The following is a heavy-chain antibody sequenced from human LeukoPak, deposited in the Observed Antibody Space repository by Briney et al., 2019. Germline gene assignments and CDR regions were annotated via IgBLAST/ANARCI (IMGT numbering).Heavy chain of an antibody. J-gene: IGHJ4*02. Sequence: GGSLRLSCAASGFTFSSYGMHWVRQAPGKGLEWVAFIRYDGSNKYYADSVKGRFTISRDNSKNTLHLQMNSLRAEDTAVYYCAKSKPITIFGVVHRWGQGTLVTVSS. CDR2: IRYDGSNK. V-gene: IGHV3-30*02. D-gene: IGHD3-3*01. CDR1: GFTFSSYG. CDR3: AKSKPITIFGVVHR.